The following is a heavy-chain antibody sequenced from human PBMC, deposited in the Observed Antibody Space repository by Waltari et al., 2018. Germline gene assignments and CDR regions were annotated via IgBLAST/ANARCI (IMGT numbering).Heavy chain of an antibody. J-gene: IGHJ4*02. CDR3: ARDHLYNWNYVEY. D-gene: IGHD1-20*01. V-gene: IGHV3-21*01. CDR1: GFTFRSSG. Sequence: EVHLVESGGGLVKPGGSLRLSCAASGFTFRSSGIHWVGQAPGKGLEWVSSISSSSSYIYYADSVKGRFTISRDNAKNSLYLQMNSLRAEDTAVYYCARDHLYNWNYVEYWGQGTLVTVSS. CDR2: ISSSSSYI.